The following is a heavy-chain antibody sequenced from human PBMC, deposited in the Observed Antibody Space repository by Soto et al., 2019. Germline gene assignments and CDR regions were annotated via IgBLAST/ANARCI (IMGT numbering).Heavy chain of an antibody. CDR3: ARVLYGRAIDY. CDR2: IYYSGST. Sequence: PSETLSLTCAVSGGSISSSSYYWGWIRQPPGKGLEWIGSIYYSGSTTYNPSLKSRVTISVDTSRNQFSLNLISVTAADTAVYFCARVLYGRAIDYWGQGTLVTVSS. CDR1: GGSISSSSYY. D-gene: IGHD2-8*01. V-gene: IGHV4-39*07. J-gene: IGHJ4*02.